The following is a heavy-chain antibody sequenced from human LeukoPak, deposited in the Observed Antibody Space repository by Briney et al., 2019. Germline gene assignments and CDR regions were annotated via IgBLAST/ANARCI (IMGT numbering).Heavy chain of an antibody. CDR2: INPNGGGT. J-gene: IGHJ5*02. V-gene: IGHV1-2*06. CDR1: GYIFTGYY. D-gene: IGHD1-26*01. Sequence: GASVKVSCKASGYIFTGYYIHWVRQAPGQGLEWMGRINPNGGGTNYAQKFQGRVTVTGDTSISTAYMELSRLRSDDTAVYYCAREIRRGVGDWFDPWGQGTLVTVSS. CDR3: AREIRRGVGDWFDP.